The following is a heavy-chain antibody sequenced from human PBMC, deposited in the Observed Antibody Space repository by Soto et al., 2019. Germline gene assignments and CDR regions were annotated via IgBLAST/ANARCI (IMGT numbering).Heavy chain of an antibody. CDR1: GFTFTNYA. Sequence: QVQLVQSGAEVKKPGASVKVSCKASGFTFTNYAFTWVRQAPGQGLEWMGWINPYNGNTNYAQNLQGRVTMTTDTSTSTAYMELRSLRSDDTAVYYFARVYSTVPPTHWGQGTLITVSS. CDR3: ARVYSTVPPTH. D-gene: IGHD6-13*01. J-gene: IGHJ4*02. CDR2: INPYNGNT. V-gene: IGHV1-18*01.